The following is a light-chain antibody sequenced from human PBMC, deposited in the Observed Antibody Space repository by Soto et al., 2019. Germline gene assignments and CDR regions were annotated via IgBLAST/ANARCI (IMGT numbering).Light chain of an antibody. CDR2: RAS. V-gene: IGKV1-5*03. CDR1: QTISSW. CDR3: QHYNSYSET. J-gene: IGKJ1*01. Sequence: DIPMTQSPSTLSGYVGDRVTIPCRASQTISSWLAWYQQKPGKAPKLLIFRASTLERGVPSRFSGSGSGTEFTLTISSLQPDDFATYYCQHYNSYSETFDQGTKVEVK.